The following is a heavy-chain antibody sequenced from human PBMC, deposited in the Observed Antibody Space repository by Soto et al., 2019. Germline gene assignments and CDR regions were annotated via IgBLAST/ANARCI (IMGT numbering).Heavy chain of an antibody. CDR3: ARDRGDYAPIDY. D-gene: IGHD4-17*01. CDR1: GFTFSSYG. CDR2: IWDNGSNK. J-gene: IGHJ4*02. V-gene: IGHV3-33*01. Sequence: GGSLRLSCAASGFTFSSYGMHWVRQAPGKGLEWVAVIWDNGSNKYYADSVKGRFTISRDNSKNTLDLQMNSLRAEDTAVYYCARDRGDYAPIDYWGQGTLVTVSS.